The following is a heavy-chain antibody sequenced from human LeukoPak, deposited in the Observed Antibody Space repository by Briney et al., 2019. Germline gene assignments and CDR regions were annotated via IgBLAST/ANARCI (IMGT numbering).Heavy chain of an antibody. Sequence: GGSLRLSCAASGFTFSSYAMHWVRQAPGKGLEWVAVISYDGSNKYYADSVKGRFTISRDNSKNTLYLQMNSLRAEDTAVYYCANALPIGGYFDYWGQGTLVTVSS. CDR2: ISYDGSNK. CDR1: GFTFSSYA. V-gene: IGHV3-30*04. D-gene: IGHD1-26*01. J-gene: IGHJ4*02. CDR3: ANALPIGGYFDY.